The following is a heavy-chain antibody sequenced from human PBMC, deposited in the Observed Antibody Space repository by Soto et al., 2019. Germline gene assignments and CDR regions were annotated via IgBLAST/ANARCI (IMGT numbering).Heavy chain of an antibody. CDR3: ASGLGRGSWPDFDY. V-gene: IGHV4-34*01. D-gene: IGHD6-13*01. Sequence: SETLSLTCAVYGGSFSGYYWSWIRQPPGKGLEWIGEINHSGSTNYNPSLKSRVTISVDTSKNQFSLKLSSVTAADTAVYYCASGLGRGSWPDFDYWGQGTLVTVSS. CDR1: GGSFSGYY. CDR2: INHSGST. J-gene: IGHJ4*02.